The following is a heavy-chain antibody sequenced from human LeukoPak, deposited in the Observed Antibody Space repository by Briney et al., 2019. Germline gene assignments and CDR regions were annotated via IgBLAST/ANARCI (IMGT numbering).Heavy chain of an antibody. J-gene: IGHJ4*02. CDR1: GFTFSSYA. CDR3: ARAPYCTNGVCSLDY. Sequence: GRSLRLSCAASGFTFSSYAMHWVRQAPGKGLEWVAVISYDGSNKYYADSVKGRFTISRDNSKNTLYLQMNSLRAEDTAAYYCARAPYCTNGVCSLDYWGQGTLVTVSS. D-gene: IGHD2-8*01. V-gene: IGHV3-30-3*01. CDR2: ISYDGSNK.